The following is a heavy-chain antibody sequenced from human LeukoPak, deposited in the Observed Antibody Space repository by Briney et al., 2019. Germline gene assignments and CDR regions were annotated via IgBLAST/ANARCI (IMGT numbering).Heavy chain of an antibody. J-gene: IGHJ6*04. D-gene: IGHD3-10*02. CDR1: GFTFSSYG. V-gene: IGHV3-30*18. CDR2: ISYDGSNK. CDR3: AELGITMIGGV. Sequence: GGSLRLSCAASGFTFSSYGMHWVRQAPGKGLEWVAVISYDGSNKYYADSVKGRFTISRDNSKNTVYLQMNSLRAEDTAVYYCAELGITMIGGVWGKGTTVTISS.